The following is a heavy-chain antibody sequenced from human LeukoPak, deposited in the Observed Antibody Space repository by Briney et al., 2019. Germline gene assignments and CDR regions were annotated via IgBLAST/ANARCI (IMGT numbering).Heavy chain of an antibody. CDR1: GFTFSSYG. CDR3: AKPWAYCSSTSCQRPYFDY. D-gene: IGHD2-2*01. CDR2: IRYDGSNK. J-gene: IGHJ4*02. Sequence: GGSLRLSCAASGFTFSSYGMHWVRQAPGKGLEWVAFIRYDGSNKYYADSVKGRFTISRDNSKNTLYLQMNSLRAEDTAVYYCAKPWAYCSSTSCQRPYFDYWGQGTLVTVSS. V-gene: IGHV3-30*02.